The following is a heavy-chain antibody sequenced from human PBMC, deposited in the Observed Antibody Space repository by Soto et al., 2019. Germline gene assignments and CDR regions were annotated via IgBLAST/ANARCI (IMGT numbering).Heavy chain of an antibody. J-gene: IGHJ4*02. Sequence: GGSLRLSCAASGFTFSSYAMSWVRQAPGKGLEWVSAISGSGGSTYYADSVKGRFTISRDNSKNTLYLQMNSLRAEDTAVYYCARSGSSSDYFDYWGQGTLVTVSS. D-gene: IGHD6-6*01. CDR1: GFTFSSYA. V-gene: IGHV3-23*01. CDR2: ISGSGGST. CDR3: ARSGSSSDYFDY.